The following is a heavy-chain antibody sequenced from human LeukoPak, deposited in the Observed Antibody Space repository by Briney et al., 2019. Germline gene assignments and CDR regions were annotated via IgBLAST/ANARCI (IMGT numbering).Heavy chain of an antibody. CDR3: SRVAVSFWSGLDY. J-gene: IGHJ4*02. D-gene: IGHD3-3*01. CDR2: INPKSGGT. V-gene: IGHV1-2*02. CDR1: GYTFTGYY. Sequence: ASVKASCKASGYTFTGYYMHWVRQPPGQGLEWMGWINPKSGGTNSAQKFQGRVTMTRDTSISTAYMELSRLTSDDTAVYFCSRVAVSFWSGLDYWGQGTLVTVSS.